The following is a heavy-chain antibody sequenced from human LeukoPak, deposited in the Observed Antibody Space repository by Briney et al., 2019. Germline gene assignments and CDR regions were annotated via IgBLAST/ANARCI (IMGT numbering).Heavy chain of an antibody. Sequence: SETLSLTCTVFGGSISGYYWSWLRQSPEKGLEWIGYIYHSGFTHYNPSLRSRVTISVDLSRNQFSLKLTSATAADTAMYYCARDQRCSRFDGGCDQWFFDLWGRGTLVTVSS. J-gene: IGHJ2*01. CDR1: GGSISGYY. CDR3: ARDQRCSRFDGGCDQWFFDL. V-gene: IGHV4-59*01. D-gene: IGHD3-10*02. CDR2: IYHSGFT.